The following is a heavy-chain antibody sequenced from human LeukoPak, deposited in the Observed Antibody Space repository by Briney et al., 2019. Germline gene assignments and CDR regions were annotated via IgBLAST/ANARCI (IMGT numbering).Heavy chain of an antibody. CDR2: IYPGDSDT. CDR1: GYSFTSYW. J-gene: IGHJ5*02. V-gene: IGHV5-51*01. Sequence: GESLKISCKGSGYSFTSYWIGWVRQMPGKGLEWMGIIYPGDSDTRYSPSFQGQVTISADKSISTAYLQWSSLKASDTAMYYCARGDVLRYFDWPRPFDPWGQGTLVTVSS. D-gene: IGHD3-9*01. CDR3: ARGDVLRYFDWPRPFDP.